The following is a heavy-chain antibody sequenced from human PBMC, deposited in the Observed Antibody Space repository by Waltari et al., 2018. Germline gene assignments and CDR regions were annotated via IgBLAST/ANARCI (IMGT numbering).Heavy chain of an antibody. D-gene: IGHD1-26*01. CDR2: IYYSGRT. Sequence: QVQLQESGPGLVKPSETLSLTCPVSGGSILSYYWSWIRPPPGKGLEWIGYIYYSGRTNYNPSLKSRVTISVETSKNQFSLKLSSVTAADTAVYYCARDDVGATTYYGMDVWGQGTTVTVSS. CDR1: GGSILSYY. CDR3: ARDDVGATTYYGMDV. V-gene: IGHV4-59*01. J-gene: IGHJ6*02.